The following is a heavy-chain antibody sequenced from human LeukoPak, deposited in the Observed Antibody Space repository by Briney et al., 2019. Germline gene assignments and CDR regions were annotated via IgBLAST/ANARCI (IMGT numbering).Heavy chain of an antibody. CDR2: INHSGST. CDR3: ARAVAGTDY. Sequence: SETLSLTCTVSGGSISSGGHYWSWIRQPPGKGLEWIGEINHSGSTNYNPSLKSRVTISVDTSKNQFSLKLSSVTAADTAVYYCARAVAGTDYWGQGTLVTVSS. V-gene: IGHV4-39*07. CDR1: GGSISSGGHY. D-gene: IGHD6-19*01. J-gene: IGHJ4*02.